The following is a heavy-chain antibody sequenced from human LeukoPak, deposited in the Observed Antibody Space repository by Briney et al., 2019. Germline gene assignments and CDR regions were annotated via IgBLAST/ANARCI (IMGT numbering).Heavy chain of an antibody. CDR3: ARDGVRSITFGGVIVSAVNWFDP. V-gene: IGHV4-39*07. CDR2: FYYSGST. D-gene: IGHD3-16*02. Sequence: SETLSLTCTVSGGSISSSSYYWGWIRQPPGKGLEWIGSFYYSGSTYYNPSLKSRVTISVDTSKKHFSLKLTSVTAADTAVYYCARDGVRSITFGGVIVSAVNWFDPWGQGTLVTVSS. J-gene: IGHJ5*02. CDR1: GGSISSSSYY.